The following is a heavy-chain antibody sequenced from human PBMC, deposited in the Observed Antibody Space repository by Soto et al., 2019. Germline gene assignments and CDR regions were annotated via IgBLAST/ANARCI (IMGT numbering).Heavy chain of an antibody. D-gene: IGHD3-3*01. CDR1: GFTFSSYA. J-gene: IGHJ6*02. CDR2: ISYDGSNK. Sequence: PGGSLRLSCAASGFTFSSYAMHWVRQAPGKGLEWVAVISYDGSNKYYADSVKGRFTISRDNSKNTLYLQMNSLRAEDTAVYYCARDGYYDFWSGYFPPHYGMDVWGQGTTVTVSS. V-gene: IGHV3-30-3*01. CDR3: ARDGYYDFWSGYFPPHYGMDV.